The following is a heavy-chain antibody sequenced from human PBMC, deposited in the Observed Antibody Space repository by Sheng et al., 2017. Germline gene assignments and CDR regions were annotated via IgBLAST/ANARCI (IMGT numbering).Heavy chain of an antibody. Sequence: EVQLVESGGGLVKPGGSLRLSCAASGFAFNNAWMSWVRQAPGKGLEWVGRIKSKTDGGTTDYAAPLKGRFTISRDDSKNTLYLQMNGLKTGDTAVYYCLGADYWGQGTLVTVSS. V-gene: IGHV3-15*01. J-gene: IGHJ4*02. CDR1: GFAFNNAW. D-gene: IGHD3-10*01. CDR3: LGADY. CDR2: IKSKTDGGTT.